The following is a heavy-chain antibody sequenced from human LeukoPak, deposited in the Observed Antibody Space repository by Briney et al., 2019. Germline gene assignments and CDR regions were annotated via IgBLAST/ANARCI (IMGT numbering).Heavy chain of an antibody. Sequence: GGSLRLSCAASGFTFSSYWMHWVRQAPGKGLVWVSHINKDGSTTNYADSVKGRFTISRDNAKNTLYLQMNSLRAEDTAVYYCGDYGDYVWGQGTLVTVSS. CDR3: GDYGDYV. CDR2: INKDGSTT. V-gene: IGHV3-74*01. D-gene: IGHD4-17*01. J-gene: IGHJ4*02. CDR1: GFTFSSYW.